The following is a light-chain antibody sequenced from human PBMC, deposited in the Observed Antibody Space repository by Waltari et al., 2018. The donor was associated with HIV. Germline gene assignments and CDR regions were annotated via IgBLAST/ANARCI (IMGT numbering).Light chain of an antibody. CDR1: RSYIGAYNY. CDR2: RVK. CDR3: SSYTTSNTYV. Sequence: QSALAQPASVSGSPGQSNTFSCTGTRSYIGAYNYLPWYQKHPDKAPKVIIYRVKSRPSGVSDRFSGSKSGNTASLTISGLQAEDEADYYCSSYTTSNTYVFGRGTTVSVL. J-gene: IGLJ1*01. V-gene: IGLV2-14*01.